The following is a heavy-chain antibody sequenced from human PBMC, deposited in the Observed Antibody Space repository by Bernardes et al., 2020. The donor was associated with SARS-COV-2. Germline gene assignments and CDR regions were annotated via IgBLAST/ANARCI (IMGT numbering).Heavy chain of an antibody. D-gene: IGHD3-10*01. CDR1: GYTFTGYY. CDR2: INANSGGT. V-gene: IGHV1-2*02. Sequence: ASVKVSCKASGYTFTGYYIHWVRQAPGQGLEWMGWINANSGGTNYAQKFQGRVTMTRDTSISTAYMELSRLRSDDTAVFYCARDSTVSWFGTEYWGQGTLVTGSS. CDR3: ARDSTVSWFGTEY. J-gene: IGHJ4*02.